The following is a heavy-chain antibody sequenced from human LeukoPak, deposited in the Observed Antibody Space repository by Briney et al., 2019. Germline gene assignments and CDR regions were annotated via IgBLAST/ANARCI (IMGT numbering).Heavy chain of an antibody. CDR2: ISSSSSYI. CDR1: GFTFSSYS. CDR3: ARDRYEVAGTDY. V-gene: IGHV3-21*01. D-gene: IGHD6-19*01. Sequence: GGSLRLSCAASGFTFSSYSMNWVRQAPGKGLEWVSSISSSSSYIYYADSVKGRFTISRDNAKNSLYLQMNSLRAEDTAVYYCARDRYEVAGTDYWGQGTLVTVS. J-gene: IGHJ4*02.